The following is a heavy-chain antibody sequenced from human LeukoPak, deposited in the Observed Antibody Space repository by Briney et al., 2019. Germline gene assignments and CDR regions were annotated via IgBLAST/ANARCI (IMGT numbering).Heavy chain of an antibody. D-gene: IGHD2-15*01. Sequence: NLGESLKISCKGSGYSINNYWIAWVRQLPGKGLEWMGIIYPADSDIRYSPSFQGQVTISADKSISTAYLQWNSLKASDTAMYYCARQEYCSGASCYTWFDPWAREPWSPSPQ. V-gene: IGHV5-51*01. CDR2: IYPADSDI. J-gene: IGHJ5*02. CDR3: ARQEYCSGASCYTWFDP. CDR1: GYSINNYW.